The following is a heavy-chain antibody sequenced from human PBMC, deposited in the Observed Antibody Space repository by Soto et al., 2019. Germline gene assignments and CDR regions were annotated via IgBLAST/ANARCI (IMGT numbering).Heavy chain of an antibody. D-gene: IGHD3-10*01. CDR1: GGSISSGGYS. Sequence: PSETLSLTCAVSGGSISSGGYSWSWIRQPPGKGLEWIGYIYHSGSTYYNPSLKSRVTISVDRSKNQFSLKLSSVTAADTAVYYCASSSGSGGDNVYWDQGTLVTVSS. V-gene: IGHV4-30-2*01. J-gene: IGHJ4*02. CDR2: IYHSGST. CDR3: ASSSGSGGDNVY.